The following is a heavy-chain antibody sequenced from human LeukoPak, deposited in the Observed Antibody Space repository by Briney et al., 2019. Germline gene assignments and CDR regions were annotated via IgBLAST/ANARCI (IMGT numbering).Heavy chain of an antibody. D-gene: IGHD1-26*01. CDR1: GGSFSGYY. V-gene: IGHV4-34*01. J-gene: IGHJ4*02. CDR2: INHSGST. CDR3: ARGLMGATTGPYYFDY. Sequence: SETLSLACAVYGGSFSGYYWSWIRQPPGKGLEWIGEINHSGSTNYNPSLKSRVTISVDTSKNQFSLKLSSVTAADTAVYYCARGLMGATTGPYYFDYWGQGTLVTVSS.